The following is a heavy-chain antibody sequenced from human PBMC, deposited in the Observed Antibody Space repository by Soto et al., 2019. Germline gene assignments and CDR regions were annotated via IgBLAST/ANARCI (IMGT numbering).Heavy chain of an antibody. CDR3: ARVSGYCSGGSCYSLDYDYYYMDV. J-gene: IGHJ6*03. CDR1: GGSISSYY. Sequence: QVQLQESGPGLVKPSETLSLTCTVSGGSISSYYWSWIRQPPGKGLEWIGYIYYSGSTNYNPSLKRRVTISVDTSKNQFSLKLSSVTAADTAVYYCARVSGYCSGGSCYSLDYDYYYMDVWGKGTTVTVSS. CDR2: IYYSGST. D-gene: IGHD2-15*01. V-gene: IGHV4-59*01.